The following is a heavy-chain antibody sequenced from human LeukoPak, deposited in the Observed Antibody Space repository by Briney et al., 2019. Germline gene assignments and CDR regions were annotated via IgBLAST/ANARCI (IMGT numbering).Heavy chain of an antibody. CDR2: INPNSGGT. J-gene: IGHJ4*02. V-gene: IGHV1-2*02. D-gene: IGHD3-3*01. Sequence: GASEKVSCKASGYTFTGYYMHWVRQAPGQGLEWMGWINPNSGGTNYAQKFQGRVTMTRDTSISTAYMELSRLRSDDTAVYCCARTGPYYDFWSGYHTPYYFDYWGQGTLVTVSS. CDR1: GYTFTGYY. CDR3: ARTGPYYDFWSGYHTPYYFDY.